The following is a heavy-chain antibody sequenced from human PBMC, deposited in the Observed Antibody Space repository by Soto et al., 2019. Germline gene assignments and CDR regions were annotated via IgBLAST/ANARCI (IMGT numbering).Heavy chain of an antibody. J-gene: IGHJ4*02. D-gene: IGHD3-22*01. V-gene: IGHV1-18*01. CDR1: GYRFSFDG. CDR2: INPSDGNR. CDR3: ARDRLRGYDSSGFYS. Sequence: ASVKASCKASGYRFSFDGINWVRQAPGQGLGWMGWINPSDGNRNFAQKFEDRVTMTTATSTNTVFLELRSLKSDDTAIYYCARDRLRGYDSSGFYSWGQGTMVTVSS.